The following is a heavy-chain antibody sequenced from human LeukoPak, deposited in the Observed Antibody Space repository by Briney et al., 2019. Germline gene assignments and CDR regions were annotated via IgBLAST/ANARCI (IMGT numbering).Heavy chain of an antibody. V-gene: IGHV1-46*01. Sequence: ASVKVSCKASANTFTDYYMHWVRQAPGQGLEWMGIFNPAGGRTSYAQKFQGRVTITRDTSTSTLYMELSSLRSEDTAVYYCARGPRSNYDILTGYSLDYWGQGTLVTVSS. D-gene: IGHD3-9*01. CDR3: ARGPRSNYDILTGYSLDY. CDR1: ANTFTDYY. CDR2: FNPAGGRT. J-gene: IGHJ4*02.